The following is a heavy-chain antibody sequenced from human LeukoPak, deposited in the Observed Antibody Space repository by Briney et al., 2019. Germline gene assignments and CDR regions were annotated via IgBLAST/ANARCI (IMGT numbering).Heavy chain of an antibody. CDR1: GFTFSSYS. J-gene: IGHJ4*02. CDR3: ARGASGYSYG. D-gene: IGHD5-18*01. Sequence: GGSLRLSCAASGFTFSSYSMIWVRQAPGKGLEWVSSISSSSTYIYYADSVKGRFTISRDNAKHSLYLQMNSLRAEDTAVYYCARGASGYSYGWGQGTLVTVSS. CDR2: ISSSSTYI. V-gene: IGHV3-21*01.